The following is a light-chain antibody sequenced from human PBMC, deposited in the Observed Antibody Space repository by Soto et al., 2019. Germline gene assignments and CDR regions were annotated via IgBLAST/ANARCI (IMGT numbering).Light chain of an antibody. CDR3: QQYNNWPPFS. CDR1: QSISSN. Sequence: EIVMTQSPATLSVSPGDRATLSCRASQSISSNLAWYQQKNGQTPRLLIYGASTRAAGIPARFSGSGSGTDFTLTISSLQSEDFAVYYCQQYNNWPPFSFGPGTKVDIK. J-gene: IGKJ3*01. V-gene: IGKV3-15*01. CDR2: GAS.